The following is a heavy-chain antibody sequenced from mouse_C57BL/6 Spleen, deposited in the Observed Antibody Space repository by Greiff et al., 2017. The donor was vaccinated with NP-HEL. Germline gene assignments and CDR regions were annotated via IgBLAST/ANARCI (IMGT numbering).Heavy chain of an antibody. CDR3: TRRHGNYPYYFDY. V-gene: IGHV1-55*01. J-gene: IGHJ2*01. CDR2: IDPETGGT. CDR1: GYTFTSYW. D-gene: IGHD2-1*01. Sequence: QVQLQQPGAELVKPGASVKMSCKASGYTFTSYWITWVKQRPGQGLEWIGAIDPETGGTAYNQKFKGKAILTADKSSSTAYMELRSLTSEDSAVYYCTRRHGNYPYYFDYWGQGTTLTVSS.